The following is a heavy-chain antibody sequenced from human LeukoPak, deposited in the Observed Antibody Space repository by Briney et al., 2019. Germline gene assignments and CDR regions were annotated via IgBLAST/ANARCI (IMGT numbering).Heavy chain of an antibody. D-gene: IGHD2-15*01. CDR2: IYYSGST. Sequence: SETLSLTCTVSGGSISSYYWSWIRQPPGKGLEWIGYIYYSGSTNYNPSLKSRVTISVDTSKNQFSLKLSSVTAADTAVYYCARDPGRDYYYYYGMDAWGQGTTVTVSS. J-gene: IGHJ6*02. CDR1: GGSISSYY. V-gene: IGHV4-59*01. CDR3: ARDPGRDYYYYYGMDA.